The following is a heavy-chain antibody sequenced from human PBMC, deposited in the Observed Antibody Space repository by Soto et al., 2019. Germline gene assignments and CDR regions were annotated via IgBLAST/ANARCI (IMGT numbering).Heavy chain of an antibody. D-gene: IGHD3-16*02. Sequence: QVQLVESGGGVVQPGRSLRLSCAASGFSFSRYAMHWVRQAPGKGLEWVAVISNDGSNKMYTDSVQGRTTISRDNSKNMVHLQMNSLRTEDTAVYHCAKDRFDYDYVLGTYRIGGEAFDIWGQGTMVTVSS. V-gene: IGHV3-30*18. CDR1: GFSFSRYA. CDR2: ISNDGSNK. J-gene: IGHJ3*02. CDR3: AKDRFDYDYVLGTYRIGGEAFDI.